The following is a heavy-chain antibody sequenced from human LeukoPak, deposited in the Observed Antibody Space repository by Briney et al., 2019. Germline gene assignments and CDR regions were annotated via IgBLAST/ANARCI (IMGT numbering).Heavy chain of an antibody. CDR2: ISSSSSYI. V-gene: IGHV3-21*01. D-gene: IGHD2-2*01. CDR1: GFTFSSYS. Sequence: GGSLRLSCAASGFTFSSYSMNWVRQAPGKGLEWVSPISSSSSYIYYADSVKGRFTISRDNAKNSLYLQMNSLRAEDTAVYYCARAVRFCSSISCYDNYFDYWGQGTLVTVSS. J-gene: IGHJ4*02. CDR3: ARAVRFCSSISCYDNYFDY.